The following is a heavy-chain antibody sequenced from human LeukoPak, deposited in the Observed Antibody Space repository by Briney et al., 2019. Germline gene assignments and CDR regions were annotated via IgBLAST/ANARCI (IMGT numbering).Heavy chain of an antibody. D-gene: IGHD3-22*01. J-gene: IGHJ6*02. CDR3: AKPYDSSGPESYYYYGMDV. Sequence: GGSLRLSCAASGFTFSSHAMSWVRQAPGKGREWVSAISGSGGSTYYADSVKGRFTISRDNSKNTLYLQMNSLRAEDTAVYYCAKPYDSSGPESYYYYGMDVWGQGTTVTVSS. CDR2: ISGSGGST. CDR1: GFTFSSHA. V-gene: IGHV3-23*01.